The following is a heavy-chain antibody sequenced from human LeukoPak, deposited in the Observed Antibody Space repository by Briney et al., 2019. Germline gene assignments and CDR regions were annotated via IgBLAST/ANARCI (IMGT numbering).Heavy chain of an antibody. J-gene: IGHJ4*02. V-gene: IGHV3-23*01. CDR2: ISGSGGST. CDR1: GFTFSSYA. Sequence: PGGSLRLSCAASGFTFSSYAMSWVRQAPGKGLEWVSAISGSGGSTYYADSVKGRFTISRDNSKNTLYLQMNSLRAEDTAVYYCAKDMAGYCSGGSCYSTYYFDYWGQGTLVTVSP. D-gene: IGHD2-15*01. CDR3: AKDMAGYCSGGSCYSTYYFDY.